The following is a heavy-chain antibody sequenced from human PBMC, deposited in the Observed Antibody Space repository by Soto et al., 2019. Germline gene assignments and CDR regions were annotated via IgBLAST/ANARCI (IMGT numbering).Heavy chain of an antibody. V-gene: IGHV1-18*04. CDR2: ISGRNDIT. CDR1: GYTFSSHG. CDR3: ARETWTGFFDY. Sequence: ASVKVSCKASGYTFSSHGFVWVRQAPGQGLEWMGWISGRNDITNYSPKFRDRVAMIADTSTTTVYMELRSLKSDDTDLYYCARETWTGFFDYWGQGTPVPVSS. J-gene: IGHJ4*02. D-gene: IGHD3-9*01.